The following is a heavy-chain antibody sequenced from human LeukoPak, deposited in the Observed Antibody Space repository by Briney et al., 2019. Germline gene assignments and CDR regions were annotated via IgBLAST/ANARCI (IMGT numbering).Heavy chain of an antibody. Sequence: ASVKVSCKASGYIFISYGISWVRQAPGQGLEWMGWISGYNGNTNYAQKLQGGVTMTTDTSTSTAYMELRSLRSDDTAVYYCARDTIGSSWYNWFDPWGQGTLVTVSS. CDR3: ARDTIGSSWYNWFDP. CDR2: ISGYNGNT. J-gene: IGHJ5*02. V-gene: IGHV1-18*01. D-gene: IGHD6-13*01. CDR1: GYIFISYG.